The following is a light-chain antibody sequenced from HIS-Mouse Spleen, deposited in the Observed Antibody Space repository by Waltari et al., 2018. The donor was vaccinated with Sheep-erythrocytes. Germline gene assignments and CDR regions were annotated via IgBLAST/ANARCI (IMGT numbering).Light chain of an antibody. CDR1: SSDFGGYNY. J-gene: IGLJ1*01. Sequence: QSALTQPRSVSGSPGQSVTIYCTGTSSDFGGYNYVSWYQQHPGKAPKLRIYDVGKRPPGVPDRFSGSKSCNTASLTLSGLQAEDEADYYCCSYSGSYNHVFATATKLTAL. CDR2: DVG. CDR3: CSYSGSYNHV. V-gene: IGLV2-11*01.